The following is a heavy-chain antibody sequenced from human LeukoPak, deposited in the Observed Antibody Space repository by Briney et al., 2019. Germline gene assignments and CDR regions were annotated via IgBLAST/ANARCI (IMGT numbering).Heavy chain of an antibody. D-gene: IGHD2-15*01. CDR2: ISGSGDST. CDR1: GFTFSSYA. CDR3: AKCGSTCYANAFYI. Sequence: GGSLRLSCAASGFTFSSYAMLGVRQAPGKGLEWVSGISGSGDSTYYADSVKGRFTISRDNSKNTLYLQMNSLRAEDTAVYYCAKCGSTCYANAFYIWGQGTLVTVSS. J-gene: IGHJ3*02. V-gene: IGHV3-23*01.